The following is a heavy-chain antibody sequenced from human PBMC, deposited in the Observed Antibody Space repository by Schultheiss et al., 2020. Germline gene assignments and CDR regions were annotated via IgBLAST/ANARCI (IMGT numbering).Heavy chain of an antibody. D-gene: IGHD6-19*01. Sequence: SETLSLTCTVSGGSISSGGYYWSWIRQPAGKGLEWIGRIYTSGSTNYNPSLKSRVTISVDTSKNQFSLKLSSVTAADTAVYYCARASSSSGCNFWGQGTLVTVSS. J-gene: IGHJ4*02. CDR2: IYTSGST. CDR3: ARASSSSGCNF. V-gene: IGHV4-61*02. CDR1: GGSISSGGYY.